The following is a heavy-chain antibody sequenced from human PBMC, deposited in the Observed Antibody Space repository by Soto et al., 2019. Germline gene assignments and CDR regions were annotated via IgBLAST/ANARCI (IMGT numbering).Heavy chain of an antibody. CDR1: GASISVHSYY. CDR3: TRRYNWNDNYFDT. V-gene: IGHV4-39*01. D-gene: IGHD1-1*01. Sequence: SETLSLTCTVSGASISVHSYYWTWIRQPPGKGLEWIGSSYYSGTTYFNPSLKSRATISVDTSKNQFSLRLTSVTAADTAIYYCTRRYNWNDNYFDTWGPGALVTVSS. CDR2: SYYSGTT. J-gene: IGHJ5*02.